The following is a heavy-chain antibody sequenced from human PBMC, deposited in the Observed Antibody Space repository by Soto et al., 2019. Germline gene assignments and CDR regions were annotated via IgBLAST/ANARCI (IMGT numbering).Heavy chain of an antibody. CDR3: ARGVDTAMVDFDY. D-gene: IGHD5-18*01. CDR1: GGSIISYY. Sequence: PSETLSLTCTFSGGSIISYYWSWIRQPAGKGLEWIGRIYTSGSTNYNPSLKSRVTISVDTSKNQFSLKLSSVTAADTAVYYCARGVDTAMVDFDYWGQGTLVTVSS. CDR2: IYTSGST. V-gene: IGHV4-4*07. J-gene: IGHJ4*02.